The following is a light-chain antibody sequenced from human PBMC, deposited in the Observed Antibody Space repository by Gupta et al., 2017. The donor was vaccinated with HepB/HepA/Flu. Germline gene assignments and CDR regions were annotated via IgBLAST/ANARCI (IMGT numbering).Light chain of an antibody. CDR1: QNIYNF. CDR2: GTS. Sequence: DIEMTQSRSSLSASVGDRVTITCRASQNIYNFLNWYQQKPGKAPKLLIYGTSSLQTGVPSRFSGSGSGTEFTLTIRSLQPEDFAIYYCQQTYNCPRTFGQGTKVDIK. V-gene: IGKV1-39*01. J-gene: IGKJ2*01. CDR3: QQTYNCPRT.